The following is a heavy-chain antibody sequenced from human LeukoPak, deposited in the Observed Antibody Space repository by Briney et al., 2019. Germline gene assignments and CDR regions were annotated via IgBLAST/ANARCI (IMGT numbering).Heavy chain of an antibody. CDR2: IYYSGST. CDR1: GGSISSYY. Sequence: SETLSLTCTVSGGSISSYYWSWIRQSPGKGLEWIGYIYYSGSTNYNPSLKSRVTISVDASKNQFSLKLSSVTAADTAVYYCARDRRYYYGSGTHYYYYGMDVWGQGTTVTVSS. CDR3: ARDRRYYYGSGTHYYYYGMDV. V-gene: IGHV4-59*01. D-gene: IGHD3-10*01. J-gene: IGHJ6*02.